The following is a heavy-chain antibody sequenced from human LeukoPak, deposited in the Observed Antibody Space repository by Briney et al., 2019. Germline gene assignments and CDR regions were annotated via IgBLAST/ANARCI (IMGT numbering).Heavy chain of an antibody. CDR1: GGSISSYY. J-gene: IGHJ4*02. V-gene: IGHV4-59*01. CDR2: IYYSGST. CDR3: ARVDSSGYYIDY. D-gene: IGHD3-22*01. Sequence: SETMSLTCTVSGGSISSYYWSWIRQPPGKGLEWIGYIYYSGSTNYNPSLKSQVTISVDTSKNQFSLKLSSVTAAHTAVYYCARVDSSGYYIDYWGQGTLVTVSS.